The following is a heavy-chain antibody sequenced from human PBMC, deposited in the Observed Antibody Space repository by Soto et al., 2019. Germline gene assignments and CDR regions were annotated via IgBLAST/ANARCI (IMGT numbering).Heavy chain of an antibody. CDR1: GFTFSDHW. V-gene: IGHV3-74*01. Sequence: PWGSLRLSCAASGFTFSDHWMHWVRQVPGKGLVWVARINSDGSTTTYADSVKGRFTISRANARNTLYLQMDSLRAGDTALYYCARGYSSGPDYWGQGTLVTVSS. J-gene: IGHJ4*02. CDR2: INSDGSTT. CDR3: ARGYSSGPDY. D-gene: IGHD6-19*01.